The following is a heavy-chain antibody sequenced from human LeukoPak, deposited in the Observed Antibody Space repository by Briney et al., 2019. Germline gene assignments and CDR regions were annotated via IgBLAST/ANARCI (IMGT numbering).Heavy chain of an antibody. Sequence: GASLKISCKGSGSSFTSYWIGWVRQMPGKGLEWMGIIYPGDSDTRYSPSFQGQVTISADKSISTAYLQWSSLKASDTAMYYCARNIAVAGTGGDYWGQGTLVTVSS. CDR1: GSSFTSYW. V-gene: IGHV5-51*01. D-gene: IGHD6-19*01. J-gene: IGHJ4*02. CDR3: ARNIAVAGTGGDY. CDR2: IYPGDSDT.